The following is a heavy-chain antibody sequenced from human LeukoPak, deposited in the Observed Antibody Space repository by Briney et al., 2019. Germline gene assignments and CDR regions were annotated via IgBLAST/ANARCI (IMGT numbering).Heavy chain of an antibody. CDR3: ARDADGYED. CDR1: GFTFSTYA. D-gene: IGHD5-24*01. CDR2: IKEDGSED. Sequence: GGSLRLSCAASGFTFSTYAMNWVRQAPGKGLEWVANIKEDGSEDYYADSVKGRFAISKDNAKNSLYLQMNNLRAEDTAMYYCARDADGYEDWGQGTLVIVSS. V-gene: IGHV3-7*01. J-gene: IGHJ4*02.